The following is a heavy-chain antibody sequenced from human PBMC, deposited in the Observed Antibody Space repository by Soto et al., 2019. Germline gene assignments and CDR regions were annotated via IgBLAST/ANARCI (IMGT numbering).Heavy chain of an antibody. CDR3: ARGSRDGYKYPLICQLDP. J-gene: IGHJ5*02. CDR1: GGSFSGYY. V-gene: IGHV4-34*01. D-gene: IGHD5-12*01. Sequence: SETLSLTCAVYGGSFSGYYWSWIRQPPGKGLEWIGEINHSGSTNYNPSLKSRVTISVDTSKNQFSLKLSSVTAADTAVYYCARGSRDGYKYPLICQLDPWGQGTLVTVSS. CDR2: INHSGST.